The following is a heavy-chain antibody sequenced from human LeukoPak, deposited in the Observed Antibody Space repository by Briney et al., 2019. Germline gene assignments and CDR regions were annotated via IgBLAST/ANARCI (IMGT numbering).Heavy chain of an antibody. J-gene: IGHJ6*03. V-gene: IGHV3-48*04. CDR2: ISSSSSTM. CDR3: ARVGYSSSWGDYYYYMDV. D-gene: IGHD6-13*01. Sequence: SGGSLRLSCAASGFTFSSYSMNWVRQAPGKGLEWVSYISSSSSTMYYADSVKGRFTISRDNAKNPLYLQMNSLRAEDTAVYYCARVGYSSSWGDYYYYMDVWGKGTTVTVSS. CDR1: GFTFSSYS.